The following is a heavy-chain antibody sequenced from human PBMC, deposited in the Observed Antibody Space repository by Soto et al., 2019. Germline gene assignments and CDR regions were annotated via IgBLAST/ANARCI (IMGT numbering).Heavy chain of an antibody. V-gene: IGHV1-69*08. CDR3: ARDRGSGKKYYYGMDV. D-gene: IGHD3-10*01. J-gene: IGHJ6*02. CDR2: IIPILGIA. Sequence: QVQLVQSGAEVKKPGSSVKVSCKASGGTFSSYTISWVRQAPGQGLEWMGRIIPILGIANYAQKFQGRVTITADKSTRTAYMELSSLRSEDTAVYYCARDRGSGKKYYYGMDVWGQGTTVTVSS. CDR1: GGTFSSYT.